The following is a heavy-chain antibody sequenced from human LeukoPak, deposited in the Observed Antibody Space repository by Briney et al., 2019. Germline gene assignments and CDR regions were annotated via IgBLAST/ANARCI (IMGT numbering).Heavy chain of an antibody. CDR1: GFTFSSYG. J-gene: IGHJ6*02. V-gene: IGHV3-33*08. D-gene: IGHD3-10*01. CDR3: ARDSAKLWFQGMDV. CDR2: IWFDGGNT. Sequence: GRSLRLSCAASGFTFSSYGMHWVRQAPGKGLEWVAVIWFDGGNTYYADSVKGRFTISRDNSNNTPYLQMNSLRAEDTAVYYCARDSAKLWFQGMDVWGQGTTVTVSS.